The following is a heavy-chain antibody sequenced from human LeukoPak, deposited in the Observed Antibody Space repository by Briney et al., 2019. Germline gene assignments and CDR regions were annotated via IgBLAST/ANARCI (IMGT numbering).Heavy chain of an antibody. CDR2: ICSNGGST. V-gene: IGHV3-64D*06. Sequence: GGSLMLFCSASGFTFSSYAMPWFRQAPGQGLEYVSAICSNGGSTYYADSVKGRFTISRDNSKNTLYLQMSSLRAEDTAVYYCVKGRYCSSTSCSDYFDYWGQGTLVTVSS. CDR3: VKGRYCSSTSCSDYFDY. CDR1: GFTFSSYA. D-gene: IGHD2-2*01. J-gene: IGHJ4*02.